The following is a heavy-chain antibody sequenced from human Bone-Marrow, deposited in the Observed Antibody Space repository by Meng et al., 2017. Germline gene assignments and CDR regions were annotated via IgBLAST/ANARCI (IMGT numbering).Heavy chain of an antibody. D-gene: IGHD4-17*01. CDR3: ARDVKGYGDYVRGFYYYGMDV. Sequence: GESLKISCAASGFTFSSYEMNWVRQAPGKGLEWVAVISYDGSNKYYADSVKGRFTISRDNSKNTLYLQMNSLRAEDTAVYYCARDVKGYGDYVRGFYYYGMDVWGQGTTVTVSS. V-gene: IGHV3-30*04. CDR1: GFTFSSYE. J-gene: IGHJ6*02. CDR2: ISYDGSNK.